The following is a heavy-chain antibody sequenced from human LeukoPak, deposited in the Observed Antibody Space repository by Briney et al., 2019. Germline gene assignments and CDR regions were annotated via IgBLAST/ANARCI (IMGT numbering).Heavy chain of an antibody. D-gene: IGHD4-17*01. CDR1: GFTLSSYA. Sequence: GSLRLSCAASGFTLSSYAMHWVRQAPGKGLEWVAVISYDGSNKYYADSVKGRFTISRDNSKNTLYLQMNSLRAEDTAVYYCAREGVSSDYPLGYWGQGTLVTVSS. V-gene: IGHV3-30*04. CDR3: AREGVSSDYPLGY. J-gene: IGHJ4*02. CDR2: ISYDGSNK.